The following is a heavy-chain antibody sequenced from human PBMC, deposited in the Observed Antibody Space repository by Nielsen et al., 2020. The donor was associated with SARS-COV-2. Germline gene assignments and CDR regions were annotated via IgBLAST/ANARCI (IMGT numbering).Heavy chain of an antibody. CDR1: GASVNNFH. CDR2: SSARGAT. J-gene: IGHJ4*02. Sequence: SETLSLTCTVSGASVNNFHWTWHRQFPGKGLEWIGYSSARGATRYNPSLKSRVSISIDTSKNQFSLNLMSVTAADSAIYFCAKYDTHSDWGQGTQVTASS. CDR3: AKYDTHSD. D-gene: IGHD3-22*01. V-gene: IGHV4-4*08.